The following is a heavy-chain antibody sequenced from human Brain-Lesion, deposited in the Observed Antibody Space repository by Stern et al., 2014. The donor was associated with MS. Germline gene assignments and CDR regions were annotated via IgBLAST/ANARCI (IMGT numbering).Heavy chain of an antibody. V-gene: IGHV4-61*02. D-gene: IGHD1-26*01. Sequence: QVQLQESGPGLVKPSQTLSLTCTVSGASISSGTSYWSWIRQPAGGGLEWIGRLHARGAPYYNPSLKSRVTISGDTSKNQFSLNLNSVTAADTAVYYCARGHWELLGNNYFDSWGQGTLVTVSS. CDR3: ARGHWELLGNNYFDS. J-gene: IGHJ4*02. CDR2: LHARGAP. CDR1: GASISSGTSY.